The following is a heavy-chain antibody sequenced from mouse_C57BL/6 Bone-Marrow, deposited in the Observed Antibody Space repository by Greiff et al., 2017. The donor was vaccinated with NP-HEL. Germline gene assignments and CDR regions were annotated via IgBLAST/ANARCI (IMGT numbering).Heavy chain of an antibody. Sequence: VQLKESVAELVRPGASVKLSCTASGFTFKNTYMHWVKQRPEQGLEWIGRIDPANGNTKYAPKFQGKATITADTSSNTAYLQLSSLTSEDTAIYYCARSGYWGQGTTLTVSS. V-gene: IGHV14-3*01. CDR1: GFTFKNTY. CDR2: IDPANGNT. CDR3: ARSGY. J-gene: IGHJ2*01.